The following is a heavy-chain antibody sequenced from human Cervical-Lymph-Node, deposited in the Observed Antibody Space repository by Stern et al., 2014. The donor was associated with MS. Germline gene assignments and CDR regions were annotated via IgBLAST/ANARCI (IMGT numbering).Heavy chain of an antibody. CDR3: ARDFSSSAWHYFDY. J-gene: IGHJ4*02. D-gene: IGHD6-19*01. Sequence: QVQLGQSGGGVVQPGRSLRLSCVASGFIFSNHGMHWVRQAPGKGLEWVAGISYEGRNTYYADSVKGRFTISRDNSKNTLYLQMTSLRAEDTAVFYCARDFSSSAWHYFDYWGQGALVTVSS. CDR1: GFIFSNHG. CDR2: ISYEGRNT. V-gene: IGHV3-33*05.